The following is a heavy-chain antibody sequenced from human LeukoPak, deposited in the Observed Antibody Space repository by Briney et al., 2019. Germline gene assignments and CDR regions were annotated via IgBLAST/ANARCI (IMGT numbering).Heavy chain of an antibody. CDR1: GGSISSSSYY. CDR2: IYYSGST. Sequence: PSETLSLTCTVSGGSISSSSYYWGWIRQPPGKGLEWIGSIYYSGSTYYNPSLKSRVTISVDTSKNQFSLKLSSVTAADTAAYYCARQESGMVATSNQYYFDYWGQGTLVTVSS. D-gene: IGHD5-12*01. V-gene: IGHV4-39*01. J-gene: IGHJ4*02. CDR3: ARQESGMVATSNQYYFDY.